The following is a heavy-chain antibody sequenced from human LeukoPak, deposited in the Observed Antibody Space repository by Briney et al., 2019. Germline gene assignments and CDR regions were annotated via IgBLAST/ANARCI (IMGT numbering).Heavy chain of an antibody. Sequence: SGGSLRLSCTASGFTFGDYALNWVRQAPGKGLEWVGFIRSKAYGATPEYAASVKGRFTISRDDSKSIAYLQMNSLRAEDTAVYYCAKRAYGDYVGLYYFDYWGQGTLVTVSS. CDR3: AKRAYGDYVGLYYFDY. V-gene: IGHV3-49*04. CDR2: IRSKAYGATP. D-gene: IGHD4-17*01. CDR1: GFTFGDYA. J-gene: IGHJ4*02.